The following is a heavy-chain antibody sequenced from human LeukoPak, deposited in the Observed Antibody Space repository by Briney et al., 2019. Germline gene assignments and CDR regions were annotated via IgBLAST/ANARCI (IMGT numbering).Heavy chain of an antibody. CDR3: ARGGAPWLAFDY. CDR2: INDDGSDT. V-gene: IGHV3-74*01. Sequence: PGGSLRLSCAVSGFTFKLYWMHWVRQAPGKGPVWVSRINDDGSDTTYADSVKGRFTISRDDAKNMLFLQMNSLRAEDTAVYYCARGGAPWLAFDYWGQGTLVTVSS. CDR1: GFTFKLYW. J-gene: IGHJ4*02. D-gene: IGHD6-19*01.